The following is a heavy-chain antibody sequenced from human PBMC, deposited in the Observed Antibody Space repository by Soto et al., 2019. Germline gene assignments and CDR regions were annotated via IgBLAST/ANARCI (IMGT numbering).Heavy chain of an antibody. CDR2: IYYSGST. J-gene: IGHJ6*02. D-gene: IGHD3-10*01. Sequence: QVQLQESGPGLVKSSQTLSLPCTVSGGSISSDGNYWSWIRQHPGKGLERNGYIYYSGSTTYNPSLKSRVTISVDTSKNQYSLKLNSVTVADTAVYYCARARRVRGIIYYLGMDVWGQGTTVTVSS. CDR1: GGSISSDGNY. V-gene: IGHV4-31*03. CDR3: ARARRVRGIIYYLGMDV.